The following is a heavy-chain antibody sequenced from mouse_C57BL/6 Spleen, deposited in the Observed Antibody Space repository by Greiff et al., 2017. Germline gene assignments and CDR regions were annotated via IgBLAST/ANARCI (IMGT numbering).Heavy chain of an antibody. CDR3: GGLRNYAMDY. CDR2: IHPNSGST. D-gene: IGHD2-2*01. V-gene: IGHV1-64*01. Sequence: QVQLQQPGAELVKPGASVKLSCKASGYTFTSYWMHWVKQRPGQGLEWIGMIHPNSGSTNYNEKLKSKATLTVDKSSSTAYMQLISLTSEDSAVYYCGGLRNYAMDYWGQGTSVTVSS. CDR1: GYTFTSYW. J-gene: IGHJ4*01.